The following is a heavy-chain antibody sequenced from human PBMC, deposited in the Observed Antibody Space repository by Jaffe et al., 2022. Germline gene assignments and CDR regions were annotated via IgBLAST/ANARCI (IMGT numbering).Heavy chain of an antibody. CDR1: GFTFSSYG. V-gene: IGHV3-23*01. CDR2: IGGSGGTT. CDR3: ARHQVSLWNGYPY. J-gene: IGHJ4*02. D-gene: IGHD3-3*01. Sequence: EVQLLESGGGLVQPGGSLTLSCAASGFTFSSYGMSWVRQAPGKGLEWVSVIGGSGGTTFYADSVKGRFAISRDNSKNTLYLQMNSLRADDTAVYYCARHQVSLWNGYPYWGQGTLVTVSS.